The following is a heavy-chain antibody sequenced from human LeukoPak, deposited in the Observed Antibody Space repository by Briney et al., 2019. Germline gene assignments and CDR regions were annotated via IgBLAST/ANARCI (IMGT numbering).Heavy chain of an antibody. D-gene: IGHD5-12*01. CDR2: ISSSASTI. V-gene: IGHV3-48*03. J-gene: IGHJ4*02. CDR3: AREMGGYPFDY. CDR1: GFTFSSYE. Sequence: GGPLRLPCAASGFTFSSYEMNWVRQAPGKGLEWVSYISSSASTIYYADSVKGRFTISRDNAKNSLYLQMNSLRAEDTAVYYCAREMGGYPFDYWGQGTLVTVSS.